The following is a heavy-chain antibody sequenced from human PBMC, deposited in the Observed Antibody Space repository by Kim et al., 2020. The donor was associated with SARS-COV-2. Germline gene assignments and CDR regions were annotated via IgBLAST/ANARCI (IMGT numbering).Heavy chain of an antibody. D-gene: IGHD7-27*01. J-gene: IGHJ6*02. V-gene: IGHV1-46*01. Sequence: FQGRVTMTRDTSTSTVYMELSSLRSEDTAVYYCARSDNTGDDYYYYGMDVWGQGTTVTVSS. CDR3: ARSDNTGDDYYYYGMDV.